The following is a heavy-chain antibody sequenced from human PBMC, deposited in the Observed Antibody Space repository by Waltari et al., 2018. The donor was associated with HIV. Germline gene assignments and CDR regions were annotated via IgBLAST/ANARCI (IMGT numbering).Heavy chain of an antibody. D-gene: IGHD3-22*01. Sequence: EVQLVESGGGLVKPGGSLRLSCAASGITFRNAWMRWVRQAPGKGLEWVGRIKSGAEGGKTDYAAAVKGRFTISRDDSKHTLYLQMDSLKTEDTAVYYCTTLWYSYDSTDYWGQGTLVTVSS. CDR2: IKSGAEGGKT. V-gene: IGHV3-15*01. J-gene: IGHJ4*02. CDR1: GITFRNAW. CDR3: TTLWYSYDSTDY.